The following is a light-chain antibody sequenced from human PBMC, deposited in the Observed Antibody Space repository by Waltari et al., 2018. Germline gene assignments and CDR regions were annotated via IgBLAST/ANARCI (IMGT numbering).Light chain of an antibody. CDR3: LLSYSGARV. Sequence: QAVVTPEPPLTVSHGGTVTLTCGSSAEAVTSGPYPYWFQQKPGPAPKTLIYDTNNKHPWTPDRFSGSLLEGKAALTLSGAQPEDEAEYYCLLSYSGARVFGGGAKLTVL. V-gene: IGLV7-46*01. J-gene: IGLJ3*02. CDR2: DTN. CDR1: AEAVTSGPY.